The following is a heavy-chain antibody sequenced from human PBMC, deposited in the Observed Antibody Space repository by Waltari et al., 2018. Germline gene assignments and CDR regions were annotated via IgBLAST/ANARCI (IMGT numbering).Heavy chain of an antibody. CDR3: ALLRVVSVFDPFDN. J-gene: IGHJ4*02. V-gene: IGHV3-74*01. CDR2: INGTSLTT. CDR1: GFPSCSYW. Sequence: EVQLVESGGGLVQPGGSLRLSGVASGFPSCSYWMHWVRTVPGKGLVWVSRINGTSLTTNYADSVKGRFTISRDNAKNTLYLQMNSLTPEDTGVYYCALLRVVSVFDPFDNWGQGTLVTVSS. D-gene: IGHD2-15*01.